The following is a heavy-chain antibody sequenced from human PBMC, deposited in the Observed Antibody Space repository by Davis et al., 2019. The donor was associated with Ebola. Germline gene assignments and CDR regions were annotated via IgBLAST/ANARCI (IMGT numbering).Heavy chain of an antibody. CDR2: INHSGST. CDR1: GGSLSGYY. Sequence: SETLSLTCAVYGGSLSGYYWSWIRQPPGKGLEWIGDINHSGSTHYKPSLKSRVTISADTSKNQFSLKLSSVTAADTAVYYCARELRRYNWNYGAFDIWGQGTMVTVSS. D-gene: IGHD1-7*01. CDR3: ARELRRYNWNYGAFDI. V-gene: IGHV4-34*01. J-gene: IGHJ3*02.